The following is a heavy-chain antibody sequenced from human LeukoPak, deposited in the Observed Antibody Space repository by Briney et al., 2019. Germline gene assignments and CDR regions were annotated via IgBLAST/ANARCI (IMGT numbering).Heavy chain of an antibody. Sequence: GRSLRLSCAASGFIFNNYAMHWVRQAPGKGLEWVSGITWNSDNIAYADSVKGRFTISRDNSKNTLYLQMNSLRAEDTAVYYCATSAETGAPHYFDYWGQGTLVTVSS. CDR3: ATSAETGAPHYFDY. V-gene: IGHV3-9*01. D-gene: IGHD7-27*01. CDR2: ITWNSDNI. CDR1: GFIFNNYA. J-gene: IGHJ4*02.